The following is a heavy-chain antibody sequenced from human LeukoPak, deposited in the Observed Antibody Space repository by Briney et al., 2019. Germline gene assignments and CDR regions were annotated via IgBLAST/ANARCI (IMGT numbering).Heavy chain of an antibody. CDR2: IYPDDSDT. D-gene: IGHD4-17*01. CDR3: ARLGDLYGDYGIHDY. CDR1: GYSFTSDW. Sequence: GESLKISCKGSGYSFTSDWIGWVRQMPGKGLEWMGIIYPDDSDTRYSPSFQGQVTISADKSISTAYLQWSSLKASDTAMYYCARLGDLYGDYGIHDYWGQGTLVTVSS. V-gene: IGHV5-51*01. J-gene: IGHJ4*02.